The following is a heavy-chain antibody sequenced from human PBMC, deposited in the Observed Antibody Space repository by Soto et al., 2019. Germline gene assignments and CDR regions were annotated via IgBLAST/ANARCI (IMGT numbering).Heavy chain of an antibody. J-gene: IGHJ5*02. Sequence: SETLSLTCDVSGDTISTGGYTWTWIRQPPGKGLEWIGYIYHSGNPYYNPSLKSRVTISVDTSKNQFSLKLSSVTAADTAVYYCARSVFPWGQGTLVTVSS. CDR1: GDTISTGGYT. V-gene: IGHV4-30-2*05. CDR3: ARSVFP. CDR2: IYHSGNP.